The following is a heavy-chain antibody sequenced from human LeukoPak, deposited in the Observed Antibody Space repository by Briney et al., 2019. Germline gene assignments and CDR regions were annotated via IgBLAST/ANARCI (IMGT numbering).Heavy chain of an antibody. D-gene: IGHD3-10*01. CDR2: IYSGGST. CDR1: GFTVSSNY. J-gene: IGHJ6*02. Sequence: GGSLRLSCAASGFTVSSNYMSWVRQAPGKGLEWVSLIYSGGSTYYADSVKGRFTISRDNSNNTMYLQMNNLRSEDTAVYFCVRDYYGSGTYQGNYYYGMDVWGHGTTVTVSS. CDR3: VRDYYGSGTYQGNYYYGMDV. V-gene: IGHV3-53*01.